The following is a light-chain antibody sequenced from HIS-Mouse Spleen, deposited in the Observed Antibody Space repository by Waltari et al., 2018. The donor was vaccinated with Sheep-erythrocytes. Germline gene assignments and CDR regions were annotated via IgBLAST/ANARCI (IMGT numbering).Light chain of an antibody. Sequence: EIVLTQSPATLSLSPGERATLSCRASQSVSSYLAWYQQKPGQAPRLLIYDASNRATGIPARCSGSVSGTDVTLTISSLEPEDFAVYYCQQHSNWYTFGQGTKLEIK. V-gene: IGKV3-11*01. J-gene: IGKJ2*01. CDR2: DAS. CDR3: QQHSNWYT. CDR1: QSVSSY.